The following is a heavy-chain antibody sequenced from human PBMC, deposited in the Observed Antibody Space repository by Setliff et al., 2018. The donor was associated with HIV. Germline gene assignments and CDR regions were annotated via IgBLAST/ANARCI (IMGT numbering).Heavy chain of an antibody. CDR3: ARQGAGYYYDSSDYYTGNGFDM. CDR1: GYSISTAYY. D-gene: IGHD3-22*01. CDR2: FHHSGSA. Sequence: SEPLSLTCAVSGYSISTAYYWAWIRQSPGKGLEWIGGFHHSGSAHYNPSLKSRVTISGQTSKNQFSLTLTSVTAADTDIYYCARQGAGYYYDSSDYYTGNGFDMWGQGTMVTVSS. J-gene: IGHJ3*02. V-gene: IGHV4-38-2*01.